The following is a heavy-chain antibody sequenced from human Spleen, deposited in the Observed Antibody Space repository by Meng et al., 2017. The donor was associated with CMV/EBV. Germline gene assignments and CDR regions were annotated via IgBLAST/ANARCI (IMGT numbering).Heavy chain of an antibody. CDR2: INHSGST. V-gene: IGHV4-34*01. CDR3: ARGAVNWSYWGYFDY. D-gene: IGHD1-7*01. J-gene: IGHJ4*02. CDR1: GGSFSGYY. Sequence: SQTLSLTCAVYGGSFSGYYWSWIRQPPGKGLEWNGEINHSGSTNYNPSLKSRVTISVDTSKNQFSLKLSSVTAADTAVYYCARGAVNWSYWGYFDYWGQGTLVTVSS.